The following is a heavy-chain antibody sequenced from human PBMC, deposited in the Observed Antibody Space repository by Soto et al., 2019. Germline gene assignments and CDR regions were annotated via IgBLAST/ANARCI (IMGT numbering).Heavy chain of an antibody. CDR1: GGSISSYY. CDR2: IYYSGST. J-gene: IGHJ6*03. V-gene: IGHV4-59*01. Sequence: SETLSLTCTVSGGSISSYYWSWIRQPPGKGLEWIGYIYYSGSTNYNPSLKSRVTISVDTSKNQFSLKLSSVTAADTAVYYCARDRGYGDYDYYYDVDVWGKGTTVTVPS. CDR3: ARDRGYGDYDYYYDVDV. D-gene: IGHD4-17*01.